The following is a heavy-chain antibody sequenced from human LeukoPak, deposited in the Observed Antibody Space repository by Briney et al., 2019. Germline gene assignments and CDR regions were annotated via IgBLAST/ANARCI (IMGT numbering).Heavy chain of an antibody. V-gene: IGHV3-30-3*01. CDR1: GFTFSSYA. D-gene: IGHD4-17*01. Sequence: GGSLRLSCAASGFTFSSYAMHWVRQAPGKGLEWVAVISYDGSNKYYADSVKGRFTISRDNSKNTLYLQMNSLRAEDTAVYYCAKDLDYGDYAQNFDYWGQGTLVTVSS. J-gene: IGHJ4*02. CDR2: ISYDGSNK. CDR3: AKDLDYGDYAQNFDY.